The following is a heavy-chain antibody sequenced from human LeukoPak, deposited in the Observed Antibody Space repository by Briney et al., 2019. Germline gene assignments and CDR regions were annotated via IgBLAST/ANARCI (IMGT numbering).Heavy chain of an antibody. J-gene: IGHJ4*02. V-gene: IGHV3-11*01. CDR2: ISSSGATT. Sequence: GSLRLSCEASGFTFSDYYMTWMRQAPGRGLEWVSYISSSGATTYYADSVKGRFTISRDSAKNSLYLQMNSLRAEDTAAYYCARDLTLWGQGTLVTVSS. CDR3: ARDLTL. CDR1: GFTFSDYY. D-gene: IGHD3-9*01.